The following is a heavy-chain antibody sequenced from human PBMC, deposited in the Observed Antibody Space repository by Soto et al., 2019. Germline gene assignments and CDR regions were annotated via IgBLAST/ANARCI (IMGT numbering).Heavy chain of an antibody. CDR3: AREGEIVVEGGYYFDY. CDR1: GFTFSSYG. D-gene: IGHD3-22*01. J-gene: IGHJ4*02. Sequence: QVQLVESGGGVVQPGRSLRLSCAASGFTFSSYGMHWVRQAPGKGLEWVAVIWYDGSNKYYVDSVKGRFTISRDNSKNTLYLQMNILRAEDTAVYYCAREGEIVVEGGYYFDYWGQGTLVTVSS. V-gene: IGHV3-33*01. CDR2: IWYDGSNK.